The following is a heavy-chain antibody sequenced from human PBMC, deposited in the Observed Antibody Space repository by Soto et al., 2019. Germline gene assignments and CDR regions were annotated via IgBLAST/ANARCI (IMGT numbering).Heavy chain of an antibody. Sequence: QIQLMQSGADVKKPGASVKVSCRASGYTFTSYGVAWVRQAPGQGLEWMGWISGFNGNTNYAENFQDRVTMTIDTSTRTGDLELRSLRSDDTAVYYCARGRSAIFGVLYYLDYWGQGILVTVSS. D-gene: IGHD3-3*01. V-gene: IGHV1-18*01. CDR1: GYTFTSYG. J-gene: IGHJ4*02. CDR2: ISGFNGNT. CDR3: ARGRSAIFGVLYYLDY.